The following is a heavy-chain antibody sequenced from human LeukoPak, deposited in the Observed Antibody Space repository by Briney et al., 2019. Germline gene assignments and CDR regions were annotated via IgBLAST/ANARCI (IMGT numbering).Heavy chain of an antibody. CDR3: ARGGSIAAARKAEYFQH. J-gene: IGHJ1*01. CDR2: INHSGST. D-gene: IGHD6-13*01. V-gene: IGHV4-34*01. Sequence: SETLSLTCAGYGGSFSGYYWSWIRQPPGKGLEWIGEINHSGSTNYNPSLKSRVTISVDTSKNQFPLKLSSVTAADTAVYYCARGGSIAAARKAEYFQHWGQGTLVTVSS. CDR1: GGSFSGYY.